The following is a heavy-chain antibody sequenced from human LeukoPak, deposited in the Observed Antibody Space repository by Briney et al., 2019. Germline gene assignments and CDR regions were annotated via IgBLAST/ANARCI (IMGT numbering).Heavy chain of an antibody. J-gene: IGHJ4*02. CDR1: GFTFTTYN. D-gene: IGHD3-3*01. V-gene: IGHV3-48*02. Sequence: GGSLRLSCAASGFTFTTYNINWVRQAPGKRLEWVSYISTTSSNIYYATPVEGRFTISRDNAKNLVYLHMDSLRDEDTAVYYCSRDGGFWSAYPLDYWGQGALVTVSS. CDR2: ISTTSSNI. CDR3: SRDGGFWSAYPLDY.